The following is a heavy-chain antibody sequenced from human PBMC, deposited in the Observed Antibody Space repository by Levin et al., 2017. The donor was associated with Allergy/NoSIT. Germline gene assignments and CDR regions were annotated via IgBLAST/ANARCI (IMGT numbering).Heavy chain of an antibody. Sequence: GESLKISCKGSGYSFTSYWIGWVRQMPGKGLEWMGIIYPGDSDTRYSPSFQGQVTISADKSISTAYLQWSSLKASDTAMYYCAREVAGTTTPYYFDYWGQGTLVTVSS. J-gene: IGHJ4*02. CDR1: GYSFTSYW. V-gene: IGHV5-51*01. CDR3: AREVAGTTTPYYFDY. D-gene: IGHD2-15*01. CDR2: IYPGDSDT.